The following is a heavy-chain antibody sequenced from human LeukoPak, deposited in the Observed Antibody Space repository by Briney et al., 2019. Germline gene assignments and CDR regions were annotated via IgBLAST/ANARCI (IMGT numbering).Heavy chain of an antibody. D-gene: IGHD3-22*01. CDR2: IYYSGCT. CDR3: ARAVFVGSGYYYYFDY. CDR1: GGSISSYY. V-gene: IGHV4-59*01. J-gene: IGHJ4*02. Sequence: SETLSLTCTVSGGSISSYYWSWIRQPPGKGLEWIGYIYYSGCTNYNPSLKSRVTISVDTSKNQFSLKLSSVTAADTAVYYCARAVFVGSGYYYYFDYWGQGTLVTVSS.